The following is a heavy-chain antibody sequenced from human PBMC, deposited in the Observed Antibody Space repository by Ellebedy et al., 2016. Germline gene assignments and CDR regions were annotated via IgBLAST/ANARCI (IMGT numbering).Heavy chain of an antibody. J-gene: IGHJ4*02. CDR3: VRDGYQGGSDWWGAY. V-gene: IGHV4-4*07. D-gene: IGHD6-19*01. Sequence: SETLSLXXTVSGASMSNNYWTWIRQPAGKGLEWIGRIYPSVTTDYNPSLKSRVSMSVDTSKKQFSLKLTSVTAADTAVYYCVRDGYQGGSDWWGAYWGQGTLVTVS. CDR1: GASMSNNY. CDR2: IYPSVTT.